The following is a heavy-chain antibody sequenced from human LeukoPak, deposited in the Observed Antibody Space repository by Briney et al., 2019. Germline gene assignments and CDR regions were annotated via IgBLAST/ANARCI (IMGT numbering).Heavy chain of an antibody. CDR1: GFTFSDYY. CDR3: ARGTAKGGSGWFGYYYYMDV. D-gene: IGHD6-19*01. J-gene: IGHJ6*03. V-gene: IGHV4-34*01. CDR2: INHSGST. Sequence: GSLRLSCAASGFTFSDYYMSWIRQPPGKGLEWIGEINHSGSTNYNPSLKSRVTISVDTSKNQFSLKLSSVTAADTAVYYCARGTAKGGSGWFGYYYYMDVWGKGTTATVSS.